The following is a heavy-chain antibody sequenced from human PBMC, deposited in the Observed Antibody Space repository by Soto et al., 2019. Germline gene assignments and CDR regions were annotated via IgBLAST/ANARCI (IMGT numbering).Heavy chain of an antibody. Sequence: QVQLQESGPGLVTPSGTLSLTCAVSGGSISSSYWWNWVRQPPGKGLEWVWKIYHSGSTNYNPSLKNRVTISVDTSNNQFSLRLSSVTAADTAVYFCVTSLNYDFWRDGGRHYYFDYWGQGTLVTVSS. CDR2: IYHSGST. V-gene: IGHV4-4*02. CDR3: VTSLNYDFWRDGGRHYYFDY. D-gene: IGHD3-3*01. J-gene: IGHJ4*02. CDR1: GGSISSSYW.